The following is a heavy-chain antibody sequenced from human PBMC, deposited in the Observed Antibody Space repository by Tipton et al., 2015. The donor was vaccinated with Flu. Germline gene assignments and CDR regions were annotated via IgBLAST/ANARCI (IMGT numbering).Heavy chain of an antibody. CDR2: ISHSGRT. CDR1: DYSISSGYY. D-gene: IGHD3-10*01. J-gene: IGHJ6*02. Sequence: TLSLTCAVSDYSISSGYYWGWIRQPPGKGLEWIGCISHSGRTYYNPSLKSRSSMSVDTSKNQFSLNLKSVTAADTALYYCARDQGFGGGLAYDYYAMDVWGQGTTVTVSS. CDR3: ARDQGFGGGLAYDYYAMDV. V-gene: IGHV4-38-2*02.